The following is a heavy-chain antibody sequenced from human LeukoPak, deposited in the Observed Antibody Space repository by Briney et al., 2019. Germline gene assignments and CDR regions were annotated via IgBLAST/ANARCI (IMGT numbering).Heavy chain of an antibody. Sequence: SETLSLTCAVYGGSFSGYYRSWIRQPPGKGLEWIGEINHSGSTNYNPSLKSRVTISVDTSKNQFSLKLSSVTAADTAVYYCARRDYYDSSGNDYWGQGTLVTVSS. CDR2: INHSGST. V-gene: IGHV4-34*01. J-gene: IGHJ4*02. CDR1: GGSFSGYY. CDR3: ARRDYYDSSGNDY. D-gene: IGHD3-22*01.